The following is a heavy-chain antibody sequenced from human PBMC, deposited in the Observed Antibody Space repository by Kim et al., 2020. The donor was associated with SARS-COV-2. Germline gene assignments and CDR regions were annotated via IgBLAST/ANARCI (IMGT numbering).Heavy chain of an antibody. J-gene: IGHJ3*01. D-gene: IGHD3-3*01. CDR3: AREGILLWSGYLPVWCAF. V-gene: IGHV4-34*01. Sequence: SETLSLTCAVYGGSFSGYYWSWIRQPPGKGLEWIGAINHSGSTNYNPSLKSRVTISVDTSKNQFSLKLSSVTAADTAVYYCAREGILLWSGYLPVWCAF. CDR2: INHSGST. CDR1: GGSFSGYY.